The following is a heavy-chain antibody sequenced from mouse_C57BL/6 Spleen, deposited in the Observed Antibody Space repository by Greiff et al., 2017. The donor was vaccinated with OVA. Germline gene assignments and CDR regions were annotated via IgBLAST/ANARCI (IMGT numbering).Heavy chain of an antibody. CDR3: VYDGYYAFDY. CDR1: GYTFTSYW. J-gene: IGHJ2*01. CDR2: IHPNSGST. V-gene: IGHV1-64*01. D-gene: IGHD2-3*01. Sequence: QVQLKQPGAELVKPGASVKLSCKASGYTFTSYWMHWVKQRPGQGLEWIGMIHPNSGSTNYNEKFKSKATLTVDKSSSTAYMQLSSLTSEDSAVYYCVYDGYYAFDYWGQGTTLTVSS.